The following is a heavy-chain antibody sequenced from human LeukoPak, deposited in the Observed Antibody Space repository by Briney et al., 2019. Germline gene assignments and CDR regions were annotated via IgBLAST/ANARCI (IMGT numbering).Heavy chain of an antibody. Sequence: SETLSLTCTVSGDSISSSSYYWGWIRQSPGKGLEWIGSIYYSGSTYYNPSLESRVTISVDTSKNQFSLRLNSVTAADTAVYYCARGLAAALNWFDPWGQGTLVTVSS. V-gene: IGHV4-39*07. CDR1: GDSISSSSYY. D-gene: IGHD6-13*01. CDR3: ARGLAAALNWFDP. J-gene: IGHJ5*02. CDR2: IYYSGST.